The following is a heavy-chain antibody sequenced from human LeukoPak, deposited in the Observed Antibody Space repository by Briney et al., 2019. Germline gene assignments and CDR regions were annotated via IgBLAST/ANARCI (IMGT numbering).Heavy chain of an antibody. D-gene: IGHD2-2*01. CDR1: GFTFNNFG. CDR2: IGYDESKK. V-gene: IGHV3-30*02. CDR3: AKGQKDVVVYLAYIDV. Sequence: GGSLRLSCEASGFTFNNFGMHWVRQAPGKGLEWVAFIGYDESKKYYADSVKGRFTISRDNSKNTLYLQMNSLRREDTAIYYCAKGQKDVVVYLAYIDVWGKGTTVTVSS. J-gene: IGHJ6*03.